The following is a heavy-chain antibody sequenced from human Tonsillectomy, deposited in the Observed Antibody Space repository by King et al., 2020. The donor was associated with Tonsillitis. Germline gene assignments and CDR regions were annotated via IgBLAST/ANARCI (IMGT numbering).Heavy chain of an antibody. J-gene: IGHJ4*02. CDR3: TTDSWGSSSWDSPQGAY. D-gene: IGHD6-13*01. V-gene: IGHV3-15*01. CDR1: GFTFSNAW. Sequence: VQLVESGGGLVKPGGSLRLSCAASGFTFSNAWMSWVRKAPGKGLEWVGRIKSNTDGGTPDYAAPVKSRLTISRDDSKNTLSLQMNSLKTEDTAVYYCTTDSWGSSSWDSPQGAYWGQGTLVTVSS. CDR2: IKSNTDGGTP.